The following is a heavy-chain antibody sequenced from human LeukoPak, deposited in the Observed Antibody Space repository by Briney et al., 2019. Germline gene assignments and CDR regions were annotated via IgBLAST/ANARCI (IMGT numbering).Heavy chain of an antibody. Sequence: SETLSLTCTVSGGSISSSSYYWGWIRQSPGKGLEWIGSIYYSGSTYYNPSLKSRVTISVDTSKNQFSLKLSSVTAADTGVYYCARLVGAPPSYYYGMDVWGQGTTVTVSS. CDR3: ARLVGAPPSYYYGMDV. CDR1: GGSISSSSYY. J-gene: IGHJ6*02. CDR2: IYYSGST. V-gene: IGHV4-39*01. D-gene: IGHD1-26*01.